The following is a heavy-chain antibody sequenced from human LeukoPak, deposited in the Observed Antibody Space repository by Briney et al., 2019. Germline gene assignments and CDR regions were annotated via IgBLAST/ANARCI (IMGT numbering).Heavy chain of an antibody. CDR3: ARATYYDILTGYYIFDY. J-gene: IGHJ4*02. V-gene: IGHV3-13*01. CDR2: IGTAGDT. D-gene: IGHD3-9*01. CDR1: VFIFSSYD. Sequence: GGSLRLPCAASVFIFSSYDMHWVRQATGKALECVSAIGTAGDTYYPGSVKGRFTISRENAKNSLYLQMNSLRAGDTAVYYCARATYYDILTGYYIFDYWGQGTLVTVSS.